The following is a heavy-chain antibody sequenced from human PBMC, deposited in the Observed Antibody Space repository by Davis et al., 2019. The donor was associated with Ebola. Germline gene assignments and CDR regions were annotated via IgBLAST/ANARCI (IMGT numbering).Heavy chain of an antibody. CDR2: MNPYSGNT. J-gene: IGHJ2*01. V-gene: IGHV1-8*02. Sequence: ASVKVSCKASGYTFTSYGISWVRQAPGQGLEWMGWMNPYSGNTAYAQKFQGRVTMTRDTSMNTAYMELSSLRSEDTAVYYCAREWELRHWYFDLWGRGTLVTVSS. CDR1: GYTFTSYG. CDR3: AREWELRHWYFDL. D-gene: IGHD1-26*01.